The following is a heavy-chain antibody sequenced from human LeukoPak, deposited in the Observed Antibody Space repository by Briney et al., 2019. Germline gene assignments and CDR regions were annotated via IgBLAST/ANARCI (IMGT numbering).Heavy chain of an antibody. CDR2: IGGGGCCA. CDR3: AKRVTTVEPSVVDV. CDR1: GFTFSSYA. J-gene: IGHJ6*02. D-gene: IGHD4-23*01. Sequence: GGSLRLSCAASGFTFSSYAMTWVRQAPGKGLEWLSAIGGGGCCASYPDSVKGRFTISRDNSKNALYLQMNSLRVEDTAVYYCAKRVTTVEPSVVDVWGQGTAVTVSS. V-gene: IGHV3-23*01.